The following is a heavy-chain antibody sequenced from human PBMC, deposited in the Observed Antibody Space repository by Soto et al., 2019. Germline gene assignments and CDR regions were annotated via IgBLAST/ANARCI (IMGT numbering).Heavy chain of an antibody. CDR1: GFTFSSYA. D-gene: IGHD3-10*02. V-gene: IGHV3-23*01. CDR2: ISGSGGST. J-gene: IGHJ4*02. Sequence: EVQLLDSGGGLVQPGGSLRLSCAASGFTFSSYAMSWVRQAPGKGLEWVSAISGSGGSTYYADSVKGRFTISRDNSKNTLYLQMNSLRAEDTAVYYCAKTMSFGPDFDYFDYWGQGTLVTVPS. CDR3: AKTMSFGPDFDYFDY.